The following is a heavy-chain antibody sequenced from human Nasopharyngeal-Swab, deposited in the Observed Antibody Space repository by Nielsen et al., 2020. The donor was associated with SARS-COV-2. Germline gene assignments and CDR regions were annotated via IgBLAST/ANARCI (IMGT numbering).Heavy chain of an antibody. CDR1: GYTFTSYD. CDR2: MNPNSGST. D-gene: IGHD6-13*01. Sequence: ASVKVSCKASGYTFTSYDINWVRQATGQGLEWMGWMNPNSGSTDYAQKLQGRVTMTTDTSTSTAYMELRSLRSDDTAVYYCAREDGIAAAGTDYWGQGTLVTVSS. V-gene: IGHV1-8*01. J-gene: IGHJ4*02. CDR3: AREDGIAAAGTDY.